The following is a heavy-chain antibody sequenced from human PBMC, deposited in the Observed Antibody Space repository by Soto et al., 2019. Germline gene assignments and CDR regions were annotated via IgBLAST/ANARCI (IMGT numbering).Heavy chain of an antibody. V-gene: IGHV3-23*01. CDR2: ISGSGGST. Sequence: GGSLRLSCAASGFTFSSYAMSWVRQAPGKGLEWVSAISGSGGSTYYADSVKGRFTISRDNSKNTLYLQMNSLRAEDTAVYYCAKVEGSGSPVGDYYYYYGMDVWGQGTTVTVSS. D-gene: IGHD6-19*01. J-gene: IGHJ6*02. CDR3: AKVEGSGSPVGDYYYYYGMDV. CDR1: GFTFSSYA.